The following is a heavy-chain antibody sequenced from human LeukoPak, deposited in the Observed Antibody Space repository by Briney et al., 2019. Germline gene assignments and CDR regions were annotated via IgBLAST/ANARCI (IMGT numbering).Heavy chain of an antibody. CDR1: GFSFSYYT. CDR2: ISGSGGST. J-gene: IGHJ3*01. Sequence: QPGGSLRLCCAASGFSFSYYTMNWVRQAPGKGPQWVSAISGSGGSTNYADSVKGRFTISRDNSKNTLYLQMNTLRAEDTAIYYCAKDHEVADISVDAFDVWGQGTMVTVSS. D-gene: IGHD5-12*01. CDR3: AKDHEVADISVDAFDV. V-gene: IGHV3-23*01.